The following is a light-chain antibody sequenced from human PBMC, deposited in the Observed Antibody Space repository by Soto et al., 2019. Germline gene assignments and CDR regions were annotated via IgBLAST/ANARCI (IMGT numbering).Light chain of an antibody. CDR3: QQSYTTPLT. J-gene: IGKJ4*01. V-gene: IGKV1-39*01. CDR2: AAS. CDR1: QYISDF. Sequence: DIQMTQSPSSLSASVGDRVTITCRASQYISDFLNWYQQKPGKAPVILIYAASTLQSGVPSRFNGGGSETNFTLIISSLQPEDFATYYCQQSYTTPLTVGGGTKVDSK.